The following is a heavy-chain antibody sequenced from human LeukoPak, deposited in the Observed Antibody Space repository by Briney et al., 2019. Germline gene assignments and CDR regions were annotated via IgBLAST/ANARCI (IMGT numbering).Heavy chain of an antibody. CDR2: ISGSGGST. Sequence: GGSLRFSCADSGFTFSSYAMSWVRQAPGKGLEWVSAISGSGGSTYYAESVKGRFTISRDNSKNTLYLQMNSLRAEDTAVYYCAKSRGYYYGSGTNWGQGTLVTVSS. CDR1: GFTFSSYA. V-gene: IGHV3-23*01. CDR3: AKSRGYYYGSGTN. D-gene: IGHD3-10*01. J-gene: IGHJ4*02.